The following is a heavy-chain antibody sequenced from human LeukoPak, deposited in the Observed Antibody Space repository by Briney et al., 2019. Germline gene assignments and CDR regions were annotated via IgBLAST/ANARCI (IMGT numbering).Heavy chain of an antibody. CDR2: ISGDGGST. CDR1: GFIFDDYA. V-gene: IGHV3-43*02. Sequence: GGSLRLSCAASGFIFDDYAMHWVRQAPGKGLEWVSLISGDGGSTYYADSVKGRFTISRDNSKNSLYLQMNSLRTEDTALYYCAKDSGPLFVEMATMYFDYWGQGTLVTVSS. D-gene: IGHD5-24*01. J-gene: IGHJ4*02. CDR3: AKDSGPLFVEMATMYFDY.